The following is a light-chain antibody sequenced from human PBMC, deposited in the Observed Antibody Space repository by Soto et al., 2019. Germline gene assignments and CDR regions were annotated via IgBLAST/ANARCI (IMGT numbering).Light chain of an antibody. CDR1: SSDVGGYNY. J-gene: IGLJ2*01. Sequence: QSALTQPASVSGSPGQSITIACTGSSSDVGGYNYVSWYQQHPGKVSELMIYEVSNRPSGVSNRFSGSKSGNTASLTISGLQAEDEADYYCSSYTSSNTLVFGGGTKVTV. V-gene: IGLV2-14*01. CDR3: SSYTSSNTLV. CDR2: EVS.